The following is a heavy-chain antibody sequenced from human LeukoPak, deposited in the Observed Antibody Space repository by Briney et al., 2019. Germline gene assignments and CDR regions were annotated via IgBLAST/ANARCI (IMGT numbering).Heavy chain of an antibody. CDR3: AREEFGEPLGGWFDP. CDR2: ISAYNGNT. V-gene: IGHV1-18*01. J-gene: IGHJ5*02. D-gene: IGHD3-10*01. CDR1: GYTFTSYG. Sequence: VASVKVSCKASGYTFTSYGISWVRQAPGQGLEWMGWISAYNGNTNYAQKLQGRVTMTTDTSTSTAYMELRSLRSDDTAVYYCAREEFGEPLGGWFDPWGQGTLVTVSS.